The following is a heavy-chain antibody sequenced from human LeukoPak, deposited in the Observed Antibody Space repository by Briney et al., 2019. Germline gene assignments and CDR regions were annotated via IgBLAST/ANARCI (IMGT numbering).Heavy chain of an antibody. CDR2: IYHSGST. Sequence: PSGTLSLTCAVSGGSISSSNWWSWVRQPPGKGLEWIGEIYHSGSTNYNPSLKSRVTISVDKSKNQFSLKLSSVTAADTAVYYCARRQWLRLRVGFDYWGQGTLVTVSS. V-gene: IGHV4-4*02. J-gene: IGHJ4*02. D-gene: IGHD5-12*01. CDR1: GGSISSSNW. CDR3: ARRQWLRLRVGFDY.